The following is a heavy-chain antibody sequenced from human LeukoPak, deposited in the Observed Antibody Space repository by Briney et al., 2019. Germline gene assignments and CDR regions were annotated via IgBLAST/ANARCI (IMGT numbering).Heavy chain of an antibody. J-gene: IGHJ4*02. CDR3: AKDVVVVVAATFDY. CDR2: ISGSGGST. D-gene: IGHD2-15*01. Sequence: GGSLRLSCAASGFSFSDYWMTWIRQAPGKGLEWVSAISGSGGSTYYADSVKGRFTISRDNSKNTLYLQMNSLRAEDTAVYYCAKDVVVVVAATFDYWGQGTLVTVSS. V-gene: IGHV3-23*01. CDR1: GFSFSDYW.